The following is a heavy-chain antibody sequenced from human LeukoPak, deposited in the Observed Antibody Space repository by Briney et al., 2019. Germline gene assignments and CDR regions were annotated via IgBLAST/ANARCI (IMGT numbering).Heavy chain of an antibody. D-gene: IGHD4/OR15-4a*01. V-gene: IGHV4-34*01. J-gene: IGHJ4*02. CDR1: GGSFSGYY. CDR2: INHSGST. CDR3: AVDYASFDY. Sequence: SETSSLTCAVYGGSFSGYYWSWIRQPPGKGLEWIGEINHSGSTNYNPSLKSRVTISVDTSKNQFSLKLSSVTAADTAVYYCAVDYASFDYWGQGPLVTVSS.